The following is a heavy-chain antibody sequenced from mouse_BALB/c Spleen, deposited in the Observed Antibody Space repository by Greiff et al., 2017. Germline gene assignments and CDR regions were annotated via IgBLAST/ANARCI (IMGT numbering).Heavy chain of an antibody. CDR3: ARGGGGYLDY. CDR2: ISYSGST. J-gene: IGHJ2*01. CDR1: GYSITSDYA. Sequence: DVQLQESGPGLVKPSQSLSLTCTVTGYSITSDYAWNWIRQFPGNKLEWMGYISYSGSTSYKPSLKSRISITRDTSKNQFFLQLNSVTTEDTATYYCARGGGGYLDYWGQGTTLTASA. V-gene: IGHV3-2*02.